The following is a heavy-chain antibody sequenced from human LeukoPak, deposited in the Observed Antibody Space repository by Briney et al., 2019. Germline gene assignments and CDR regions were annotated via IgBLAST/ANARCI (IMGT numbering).Heavy chain of an antibody. Sequence: PSETLSLTCTVSGGSISSYYWSWIRQPPGRGLEWIGCIYYSGSTNYNPSLKSRVTISVDTPKNQFSLKLGSVTAADTAVYYCARRYGAARLDYWGQGPLVTVSS. CDR3: ARRYGAARLDY. CDR1: GGSISSYY. CDR2: IYYSGST. V-gene: IGHV4-59*01. J-gene: IGHJ4*02. D-gene: IGHD4-17*01.